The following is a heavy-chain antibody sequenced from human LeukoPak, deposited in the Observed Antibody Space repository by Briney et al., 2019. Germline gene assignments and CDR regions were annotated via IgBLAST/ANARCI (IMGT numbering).Heavy chain of an antibody. V-gene: IGHV4-4*08. Sequence: SETLSLTCSVSGGSLESYYWSWIRQPPGKGLEFIGYIAASGTTEHNPSLKSRVTLSMDTSKNQFSLKLRSVTAADTAVYFCARFPYFEGFDYWGQGTQVIVSS. CDR3: ARFPYFEGFDY. D-gene: IGHD3-9*01. J-gene: IGHJ4*02. CDR1: GGSLESYY. CDR2: IAASGTT.